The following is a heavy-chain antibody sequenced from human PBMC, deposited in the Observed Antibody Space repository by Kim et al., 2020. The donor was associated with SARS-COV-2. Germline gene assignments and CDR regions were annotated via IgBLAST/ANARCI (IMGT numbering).Heavy chain of an antibody. Sequence: SETLSLTCTVSGGSISSYYWSWIRQPPGKGLEWIGYIYYSGSTNYNPSLKSRVTISVDTSKNQFSLKLSSVTAADTAVYYCAREGYGGGVGAFDIWGQGTMVTVSS. J-gene: IGHJ3*02. CDR3: AREGYGGGVGAFDI. CDR1: GGSISSYY. V-gene: IGHV4-59*01. D-gene: IGHD5-12*01. CDR2: IYYSGST.